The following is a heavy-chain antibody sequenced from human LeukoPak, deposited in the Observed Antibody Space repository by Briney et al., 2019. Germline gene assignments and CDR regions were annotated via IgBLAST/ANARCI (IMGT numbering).Heavy chain of an antibody. V-gene: IGHV1-18*01. J-gene: IGHJ5*02. CDR3: ARFVGYSSSWNNWFDP. Sequence: ASVTVSCKASGYTFTSYGISWVRQAPGQGLEWMGWISAYNGNTNYAQKLQGRVTMTTDTSTSTAYMELRSLRSDDTAVYYCARFVGYSSSWNNWFDPWGQGTLVTVSS. CDR1: GYTFTSYG. D-gene: IGHD6-13*01. CDR2: ISAYNGNT.